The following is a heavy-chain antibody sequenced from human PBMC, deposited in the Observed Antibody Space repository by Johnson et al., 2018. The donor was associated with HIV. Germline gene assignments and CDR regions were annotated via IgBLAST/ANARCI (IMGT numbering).Heavy chain of an antibody. CDR2: ISYDGNNK. CDR3: ARDYLVGPTGGYI. CDR1: GFAFSSYA. V-gene: IGHV3-30-3*01. J-gene: IGHJ3*02. D-gene: IGHD1-26*01. Sequence: QVQLVESGGGLVQPGGSLRLSCVASGFAFSSYAVHWVRQAPGKGLEWVAVISYDGNNKYYADSVKDRFTISRDNSKNTLYLQMNSLRPEDTAVYYCARDYLVGPTGGYIWGQGTMVTVSS.